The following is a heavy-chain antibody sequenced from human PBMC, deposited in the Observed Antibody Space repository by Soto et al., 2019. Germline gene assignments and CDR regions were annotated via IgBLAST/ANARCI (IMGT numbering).Heavy chain of an antibody. CDR1: VCSIISYY. V-gene: IGHV4-4*07. CDR3: ERDIGRDGIEV. D-gene: IGHD3-16*02. CDR2: IYTTGST. Sequence: PSSTXSLTCSFSVCSIISYYFTWIRHAAGKGQEWIGRIYTTGSTNYNPSLKGRVTMSVDTSKNQFSLRLSSVTAADTAVYYCERDIGRDGIEVWGQGPTVNVYS. J-gene: IGHJ6*01.